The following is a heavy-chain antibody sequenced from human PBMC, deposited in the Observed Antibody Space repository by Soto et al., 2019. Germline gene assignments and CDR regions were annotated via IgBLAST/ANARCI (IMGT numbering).Heavy chain of an antibody. CDR1: GYTFTNYG. CDR3: AREGLTFGPGAVGGAFDI. D-gene: IGHD1-26*01. CDR2: IIPIFGTI. Sequence: SVKVSCKASGYTFTNYGFSWVRLAPGQGLEWMGGIIPIFGTINNAQKFQDRVTITADESANIVYMELSSLRSEDTAIYYCAREGLTFGPGAVGGAFDIWGQGTLVTVSS. J-gene: IGHJ3*02. V-gene: IGHV1-69*13.